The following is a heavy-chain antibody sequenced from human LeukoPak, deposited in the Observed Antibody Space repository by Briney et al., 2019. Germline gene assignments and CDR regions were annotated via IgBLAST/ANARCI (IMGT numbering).Heavy chain of an antibody. D-gene: IGHD6-19*01. CDR2: ISYSGST. Sequence: PSQTLSLTCTVSGGSISSGDYYWSWIRQPPGKGLEWIGYISYSGSTYYNPSLKSRVAISVDTSKNQFSLKLSSVTAADTAVYYCARYTSVWTELHLAEYFQHWGQGTLVTVSS. CDR3: ARYTSVWTELHLAEYFQH. J-gene: IGHJ1*01. CDR1: GGSISSGDYY. V-gene: IGHV4-30-4*01.